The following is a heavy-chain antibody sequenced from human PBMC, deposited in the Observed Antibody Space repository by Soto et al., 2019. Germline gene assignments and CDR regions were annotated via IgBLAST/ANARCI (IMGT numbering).Heavy chain of an antibody. J-gene: IGHJ4*02. CDR1: VFACSNYA. D-gene: IGHD6-6*01. CDR3: AKDRTVAARNFDY. CDR2: ISTSIDAT. Sequence: GALRLSCAASVFACSNYAMHWVRQAPGKGLEWVSSISTSIDATYYADSVKGRFTISRDDSKNTLYLQMNSLRAEDSAVYYCAKDRTVAARNFDYWGQGTQVTVSS. V-gene: IGHV3-23*01.